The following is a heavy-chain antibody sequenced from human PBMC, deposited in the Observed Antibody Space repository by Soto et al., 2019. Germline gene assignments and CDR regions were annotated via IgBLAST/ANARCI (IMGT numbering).Heavy chain of an antibody. D-gene: IGHD3-3*01. V-gene: IGHV4-30-4*01. CDR1: GGSISSGDYY. J-gene: IGHJ6*02. CDR3: ARDNILGILYGGMDV. Sequence: HVQLQESGPGLVKPSQTLSLTCTVSGGSISSGDYYWSWIRQPPGKGLEWIGYIYYSGSTYYNPSLKSRVTISVDTSKNQFSLKLSSVTAADTAVYYCARDNILGILYGGMDVWGQGTTVTVSS. CDR2: IYYSGST.